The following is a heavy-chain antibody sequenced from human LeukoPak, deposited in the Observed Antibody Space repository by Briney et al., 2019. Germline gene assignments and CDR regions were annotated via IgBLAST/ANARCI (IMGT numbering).Heavy chain of an antibody. CDR3: VRDWGYDSSGYWQKYFDT. J-gene: IGHJ4*02. CDR2: INQDGSAG. V-gene: IGHV3-7*01. CDR1: RFTFSTSW. D-gene: IGHD3-22*01. Sequence: PGGSLRLSCAASRFTFSTSWMNWVRQAPGKGLEWVANINQDGSAGYYADSVKGRFTISRDNAKNTVYLQMNSLRAEDTAVYYCVRDWGYDSSGYWQKYFDTWGQGTLVTVSS.